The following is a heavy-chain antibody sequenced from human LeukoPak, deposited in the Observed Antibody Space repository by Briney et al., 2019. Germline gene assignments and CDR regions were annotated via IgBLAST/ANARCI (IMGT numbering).Heavy chain of an antibody. CDR3: TRDPRLCDY. Sequence: GGSLGLSCAASGFTFRDFYMTWIRQAPGKGLEWVAYIGPSGTIMNYADSVKGRFTVSRDNAENSLYLHMNSLRAEDTAVYYCTRDPRLCDYWGQGTLVTVSS. CDR1: GFTFRDFY. CDR2: IGPSGTIM. V-gene: IGHV3-11*01. J-gene: IGHJ4*02.